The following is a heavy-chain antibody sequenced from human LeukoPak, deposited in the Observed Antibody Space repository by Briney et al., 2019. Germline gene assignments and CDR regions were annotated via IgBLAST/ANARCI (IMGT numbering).Heavy chain of an antibody. CDR3: ARARGLRGYYFDY. CDR2: LSGTGGST. D-gene: IGHD5-12*01. J-gene: IGHJ4*02. CDR1: GFTFSNYA. Sequence: GGSLRLSCAASGFTFSNYAMSWVRQAPGKGLEWVSTLSGTGGSTYYADSVKGRFTISRDNSKNTLYLQMNSLRAEDTAVYYCARARGLRGYYFDYWGQGTLVTVSS. V-gene: IGHV3-23*01.